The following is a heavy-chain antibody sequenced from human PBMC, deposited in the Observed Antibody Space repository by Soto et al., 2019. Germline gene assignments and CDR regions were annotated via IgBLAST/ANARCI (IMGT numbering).Heavy chain of an antibody. J-gene: IGHJ6*02. CDR3: AISSSSFSNYYGMDV. Sequence: GESLKISCNGSGYSFTSYWIGWVRQMPGKGLEWMGIIYPGDSDTRYSPSFQGQVTISADKSISTAYLQWSSLKASDTAMYYCAISSSSFSNYYGMDVWGQGTTVTVSS. D-gene: IGHD6-6*01. V-gene: IGHV5-51*01. CDR2: IYPGDSDT. CDR1: GYSFTSYW.